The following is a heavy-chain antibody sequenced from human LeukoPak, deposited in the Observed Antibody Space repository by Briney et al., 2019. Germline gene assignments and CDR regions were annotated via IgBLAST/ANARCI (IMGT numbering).Heavy chain of an antibody. CDR1: GYTFTSYG. J-gene: IGHJ3*02. Sequence: ASVRVSCKASGYTFTSYGISWVRQAPGQGLEWMGGIITIFGTANYAQKFQGRVTITTDESTSTAYMELSSLRSEDTAVYYCASGIVVVPAAKGLDAFDIWGQGTMVTVSS. CDR3: ASGIVVVPAAKGLDAFDI. D-gene: IGHD2-2*01. CDR2: IITIFGTA. V-gene: IGHV1-69*05.